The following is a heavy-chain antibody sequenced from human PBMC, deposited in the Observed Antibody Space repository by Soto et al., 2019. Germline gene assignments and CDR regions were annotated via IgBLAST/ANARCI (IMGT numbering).Heavy chain of an antibody. CDR3: ARDLHTMDV. Sequence: QVQLVQSGAEVKKPGASVKVSCKASGYTFTSYGISWVRQAPGQGLEWMGWIRAYNGNTNYAQKHQGRVTMTTATSTSPASVDLSTLRSNDTAGYYCARDLHTMDVWGQWTTVTVSS. J-gene: IGHJ6*02. V-gene: IGHV1-18*01. CDR1: GYTFTSYG. CDR2: IRAYNGNT.